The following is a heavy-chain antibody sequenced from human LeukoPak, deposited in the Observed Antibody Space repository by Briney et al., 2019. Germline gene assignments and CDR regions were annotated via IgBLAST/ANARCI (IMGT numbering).Heavy chain of an antibody. D-gene: IGHD3-22*01. J-gene: IGHJ4*02. V-gene: IGHV4-38-2*01. CDR3: ARGVVVISSGDY. CDR2: IYHSGST. Sequence: SETLSLTCAVSGYSISSGYYWGWIRQPPGKGLEWIGSIYHSGSTYYNPSLKSRVTISVDMSKNQFSLKLSSVTAADTAVYYCARGVVVISSGDYWGQGTLVTVSS. CDR1: GYSISSGYY.